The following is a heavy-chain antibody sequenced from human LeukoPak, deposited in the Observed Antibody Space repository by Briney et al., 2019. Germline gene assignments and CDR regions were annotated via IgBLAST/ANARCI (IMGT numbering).Heavy chain of an antibody. CDR2: ISSSGSTI. Sequence: GGSLILSCAASGFTFSSYEMNWVRQAPGKGLEWVSYISSSGSTIYYADSVKGRFTISRDNAKNSLYLQMNSLRAEDTAVYYCARDRYCSSTSCYAREGFDYWGQGTLVTVSS. V-gene: IGHV3-48*03. J-gene: IGHJ4*02. CDR1: GFTFSSYE. CDR3: ARDRYCSSTSCYAREGFDY. D-gene: IGHD2-2*01.